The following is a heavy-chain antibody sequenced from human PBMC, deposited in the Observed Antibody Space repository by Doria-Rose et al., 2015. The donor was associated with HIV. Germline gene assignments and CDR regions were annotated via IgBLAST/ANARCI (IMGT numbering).Heavy chain of an antibody. V-gene: IGHV2-5*02. CDR3: ARYSSDYYYFDY. Sequence: TLTCTFSGFPLSTSGVGVGWIRQPPGKALEWLALIYWDDDKRYSPSLKSRLTITKDTSKKQVVLIMTNMDPVDTATYYCARYSSDYYYFDYWGQGTLVTVSS. D-gene: IGHD6-19*01. CDR2: IYWDDDK. CDR1: GFPLSTSGVG. J-gene: IGHJ4*02.